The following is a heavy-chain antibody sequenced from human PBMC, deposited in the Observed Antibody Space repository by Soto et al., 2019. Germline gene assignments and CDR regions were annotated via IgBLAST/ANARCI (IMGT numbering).Heavy chain of an antibody. V-gene: IGHV4-31*02. J-gene: IGHJ6*02. CDR1: GGSISSGGYY. CDR3: ATGMTTVTTPWRNYGMDV. CDR2: IYYSGST. D-gene: IGHD4-4*01. Sequence: PSETLSLTCTVSGGSISSGGYYWSWIRQHPGKGLEWIGYIYYSGSTYYNPSLKSRVTISVDTSKNQFSLKLSSVTAADTAVYYCATGMTTVTTPWRNYGMDVWGQGTTVTVS.